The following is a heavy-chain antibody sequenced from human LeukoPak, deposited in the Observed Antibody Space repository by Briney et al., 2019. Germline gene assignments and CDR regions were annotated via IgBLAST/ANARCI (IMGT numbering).Heavy chain of an antibody. CDR3: ATGLYSSSWYYFDY. CDR2: INSDGSST. D-gene: IGHD6-13*01. Sequence: GGSLRLSCAASGFTFSSYWMHWVRHAPGKGLVWVSRINSDGSSTSYADSVKGRFTISRDNAKNTLYLQMNSLRAEDTAVYYCATGLYSSSWYYFDYWGQGTLVTVSS. V-gene: IGHV3-74*01. J-gene: IGHJ4*02. CDR1: GFTFSSYW.